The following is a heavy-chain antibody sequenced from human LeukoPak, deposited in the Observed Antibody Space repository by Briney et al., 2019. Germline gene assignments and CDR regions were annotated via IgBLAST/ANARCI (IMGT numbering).Heavy chain of an antibody. V-gene: IGHV3-48*03. CDR1: GFTFSSYE. CDR2: ISSSGSTI. CDR3: ARDGGDIVVVPALFDY. J-gene: IGHJ4*02. Sequence: PAGGSLRLSCAASGFTFSSYEMNWVRQAPGKGLEWVSYISSSGSTIYYADSVKGRFTISRDNAKNSLYLQMNSLRAEDTAVYYCARDGGDIVVVPALFDYWGQGTLVTVSS. D-gene: IGHD2-2*01.